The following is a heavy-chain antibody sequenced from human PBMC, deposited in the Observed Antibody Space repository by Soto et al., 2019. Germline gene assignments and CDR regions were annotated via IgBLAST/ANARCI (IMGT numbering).Heavy chain of an antibody. J-gene: IGHJ3*02. D-gene: IGHD2-8*02. CDR3: TTPDLVASGDT. CDR2: ISYDGNNK. CDR1: GFTYSTYT. Sequence: PGGSLRLSCAASGFTYSTYTMHGVRQAPGKGLEWVAVISYDGNNKFYADSVKGRFTISRDDSKNTLYLQINNLKTEDTGVYYCTTPDLVASGDTWGQGTMVTVSS. V-gene: IGHV3-30-3*01.